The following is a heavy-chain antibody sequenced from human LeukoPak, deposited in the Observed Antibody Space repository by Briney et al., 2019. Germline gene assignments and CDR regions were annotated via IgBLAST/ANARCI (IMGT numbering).Heavy chain of an antibody. CDR2: IIPIFGTA. J-gene: IGHJ5*02. D-gene: IGHD2-15*01. Sequence: EASVTVSCTASGGTFSSYAISWVRQAPGQGLEWMGGIIPIFGTANYAQKFQGRVTITADESTSTAYMELSSLRSEDTAVYYCARDGDCSGGSCYETNWFDPWGQGTLVTVS. V-gene: IGHV1-69*13. CDR1: GGTFSSYA. CDR3: ARDGDCSGGSCYETNWFDP.